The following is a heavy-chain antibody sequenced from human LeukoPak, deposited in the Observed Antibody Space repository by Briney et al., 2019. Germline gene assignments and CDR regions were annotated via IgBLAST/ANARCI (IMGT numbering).Heavy chain of an antibody. J-gene: IGHJ4*02. D-gene: IGHD4-17*01. V-gene: IGHV3-21*01. CDR3: ATETDYADDYFDS. CDR2: INRSSTYI. Sequence: GGSLRLSCAGSGFTFSNYNMNWVRQAPGKGLEWVSSINRSSTYINYAASVKGRLTISRDNDKNSVHLQMNSLRVEETAVYYCATETDYADDYFDSWGQGTLVTVSS. CDR1: GFTFSNYN.